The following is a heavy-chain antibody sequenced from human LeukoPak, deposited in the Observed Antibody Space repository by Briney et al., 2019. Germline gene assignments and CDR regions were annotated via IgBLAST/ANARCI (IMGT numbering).Heavy chain of an antibody. V-gene: IGHV3-15*01. Sequence: GGSLGLSCAASGFTFSNAWMNWVRQAPGKGLEWVGRVKSKADGGTTEYAAPVKGRFTISRDDSKNTLYLQMNSLKTEDAAVYYCTTGDSSSPLWGQGTLVTVSS. CDR2: VKSKADGGTT. CDR1: GFTFSNAW. CDR3: TTGDSSSPL. D-gene: IGHD3-22*01. J-gene: IGHJ4*02.